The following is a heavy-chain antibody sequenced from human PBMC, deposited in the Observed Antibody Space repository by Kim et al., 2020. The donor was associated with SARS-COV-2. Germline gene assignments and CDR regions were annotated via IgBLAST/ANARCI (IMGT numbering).Heavy chain of an antibody. CDR2: IYYSGST. CDR1: GGSISSYY. V-gene: IGHV4-59*01. J-gene: IGHJ4*02. CDR3: ARDPPRGAAAGYYFDY. Sequence: SETLSLTCTVSGGSISSYYWSWIRQPPGKGLEWIGYIYYSGSTNYNPSLKSRVTISVDTSKNQFSLKLSSVTAADTAVYYCARDPPRGAAAGYYFDYWGQGTLVTVSS. D-gene: IGHD6-13*01.